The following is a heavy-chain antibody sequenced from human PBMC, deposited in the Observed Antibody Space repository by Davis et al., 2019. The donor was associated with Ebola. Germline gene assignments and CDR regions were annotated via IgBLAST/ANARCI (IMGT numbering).Heavy chain of an antibody. J-gene: IGHJ6*02. D-gene: IGHD5-12*01. CDR1: GYTFTSYY. CDR2: INPSGGST. Sequence: VSVNVPCKASGYTFTSYYMHWVRQAPGQGLEWMGIINPSGGSTSYAQKFQGRVTMTRDTSTSTVYMELSSLRSEDTAVYYCARGAIVATSWRPSKSYYYYGMDVWGQGTTVTVSS. V-gene: IGHV1-46*01. CDR3: ARGAIVATSWRPSKSYYYYGMDV.